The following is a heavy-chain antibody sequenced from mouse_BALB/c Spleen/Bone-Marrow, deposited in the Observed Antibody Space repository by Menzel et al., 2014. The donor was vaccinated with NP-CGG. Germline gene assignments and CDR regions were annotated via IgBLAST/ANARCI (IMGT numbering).Heavy chain of an antibody. D-gene: IGHD2-14*01. CDR1: GFTFSSYT. CDR2: ISSGGSYT. V-gene: IGHV5-6-4*01. J-gene: IGHJ3*01. CDR3: TRSYYRYDEEAWFAY. Sequence: EVMLVESGGGLVKPGGSPKLSCAASGFTFSSYTMSWVRQTPEKRLEWVATISSGGSYTYYPDSVKGRFTISRDNAKNTLYLQMSSLKSEDTAMYYCTRSYYRYDEEAWFAYWGQGTLATVSA.